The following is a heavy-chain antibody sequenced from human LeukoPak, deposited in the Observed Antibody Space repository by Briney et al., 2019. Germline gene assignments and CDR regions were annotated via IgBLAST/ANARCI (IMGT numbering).Heavy chain of an antibody. CDR3: ARSSTYYYDSSGYDY. D-gene: IGHD3-22*01. CDR1: GYTFTSYG. J-gene: IGHJ4*02. V-gene: IGHV1-18*01. CDR2: VSAYNGNT. Sequence: ASVKVSCKASGYTFTSYGISWVRQAPGQGLEWMGWVSAYNGNTNYAQKLQGRVTMTTDTSTCTAYMELRSLRSDDTAVYYCARSSTYYYDSSGYDYWGQGTLVTVSS.